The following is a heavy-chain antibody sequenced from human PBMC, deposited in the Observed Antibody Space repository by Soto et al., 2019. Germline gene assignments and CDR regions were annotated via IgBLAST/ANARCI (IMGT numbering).Heavy chain of an antibody. CDR2: IYYSGST. J-gene: IGHJ4*02. CDR1: GGSISSYY. CDR3: AISGSYKNFDY. V-gene: IGHV4-59*01. Sequence: SETLSLTCTVSGGSISSYYWSWIRQPPGKGLEWIGYIYYSGSTNYNPSLKSRVTISVDTSKNQFSLKLSSVSAADTAVYYCAISGSYKNFDYWGQGTLVTVSS. D-gene: IGHD1-26*01.